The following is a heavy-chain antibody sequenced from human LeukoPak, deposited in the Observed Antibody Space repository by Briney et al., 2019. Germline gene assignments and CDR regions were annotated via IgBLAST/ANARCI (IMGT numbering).Heavy chain of an antibody. V-gene: IGHV3-48*04. J-gene: IGHJ4*02. Sequence: GGSLRLSCAASGFTFSSYSMNWVRQAPGKGLEWVSYITSSSGTIYYADSVKGRFTVSRDNAKDSLYLQMNSLRAEDTAVYYCARVGYSGSPGDYWGQGTLVTVSS. D-gene: IGHD1-26*01. CDR1: GFTFSSYS. CDR3: ARVGYSGSPGDY. CDR2: ITSSSGTI.